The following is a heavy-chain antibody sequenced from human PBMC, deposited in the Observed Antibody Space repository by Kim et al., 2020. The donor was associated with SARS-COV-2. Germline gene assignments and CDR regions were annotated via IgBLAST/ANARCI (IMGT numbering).Heavy chain of an antibody. CDR2: ISYDGSNK. J-gene: IGHJ5*02. CDR1: GFTFSSYG. D-gene: IGHD6-13*01. V-gene: IGHV3-30*18. Sequence: GGSLRLSCAASGFTFSSYGMHWVRQAPGKGLEWVAVISYDGSNKYYADSVKGRFTISRDNSKNTLYLQMNSLRAEDTAVYYCAKDPISSSWSWKVNWFDPWGQGTLVTVSS. CDR3: AKDPISSSWSWKVNWFDP.